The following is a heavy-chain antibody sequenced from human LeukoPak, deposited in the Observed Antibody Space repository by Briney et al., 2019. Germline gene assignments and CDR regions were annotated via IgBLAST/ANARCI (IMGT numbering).Heavy chain of an antibody. V-gene: IGHV1-3*01. CDR2: INAGNGNT. D-gene: IGHD6-6*01. Sequence: ASVKVSCKASGYTFTSYAIHWVRQAPGQRLEWMGWINAGNGNTKYSQKFQGRVTITRDTSASTAYMELSGLRSEDTAVFYCARGGGSSSSAFDYWGQGTLVTVSS. CDR1: GYTFTSYA. J-gene: IGHJ4*02. CDR3: ARGGGSSSSAFDY.